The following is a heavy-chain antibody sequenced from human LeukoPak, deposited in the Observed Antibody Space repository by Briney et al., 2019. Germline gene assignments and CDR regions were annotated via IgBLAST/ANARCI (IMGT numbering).Heavy chain of an antibody. CDR2: VNPDTGNT. V-gene: IGHV1-8*03. CDR3: ARRGLVAGIYDLVYGFDI. Sequence: ASVKVSCMAAGYSFTTFHINWVRQAPGQGPEWMGWVNPDTGNTGFAQKFQGRVTITQNSSVTTVYMELSSLTSEDTAVYYCARRGLVAGIYDLVYGFDIWGQGTMVTVSS. CDR1: GYSFTTFH. D-gene: IGHD3/OR15-3a*01. J-gene: IGHJ3*02.